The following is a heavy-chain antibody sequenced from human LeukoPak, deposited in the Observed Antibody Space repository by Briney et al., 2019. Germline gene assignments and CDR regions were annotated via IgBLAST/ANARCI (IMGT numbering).Heavy chain of an antibody. CDR1: GFTFSSYA. Sequence: GGSLRLSCAASGFTFSSYAMHWVRQAPGKGLEWVAVISYDGSNKYYADSVKGRFTISRDNSKNTLYLQMNSLRAEDTAVYYCARDSSSRWELPFDYWGRGTLVTVSS. D-gene: IGHD1-26*01. CDR3: ARDSSSRWELPFDY. J-gene: IGHJ4*02. CDR2: ISYDGSNK. V-gene: IGHV3-30-3*01.